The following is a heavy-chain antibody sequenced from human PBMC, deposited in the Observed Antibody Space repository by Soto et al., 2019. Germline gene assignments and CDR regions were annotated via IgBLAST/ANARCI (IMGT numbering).Heavy chain of an antibody. CDR2: ISYDGSNK. CDR3: AKDLGIAVKNYGMDV. J-gene: IGHJ6*02. D-gene: IGHD6-19*01. Sequence: GGSMILSCASSGFTFSSYFMHLVRPAQGKGLEWVAVISYDGSNKYYADSVKGRFTISRDNSKNTLYLQMNSLRAEDTAVYYCAKDLGIAVKNYGMDVWGQGTTVTVSS. V-gene: IGHV3-30*18. CDR1: GFTFSSYF.